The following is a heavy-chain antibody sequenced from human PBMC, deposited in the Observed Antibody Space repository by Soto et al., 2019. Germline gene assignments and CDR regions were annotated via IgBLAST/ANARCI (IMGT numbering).Heavy chain of an antibody. Sequence: GGSLRLSCAASGFTFGGYSMNWVRQAPGKGLEWVSSISSSSSYIYYADSVKGRFTISRDNAKNSLYLQMNSLRAEDTAVYYCARESFGGYCSGGSCYDWFDPWGQGTLVTVSS. CDR1: GFTFGGYS. CDR2: ISSSSSYI. V-gene: IGHV3-21*01. D-gene: IGHD2-15*01. CDR3: ARESFGGYCSGGSCYDWFDP. J-gene: IGHJ5*02.